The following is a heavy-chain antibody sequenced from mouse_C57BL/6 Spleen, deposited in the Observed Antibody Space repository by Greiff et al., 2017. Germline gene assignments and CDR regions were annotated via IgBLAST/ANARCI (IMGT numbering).Heavy chain of an antibody. D-gene: IGHD1-1*01. CDR2: ISNGGGST. J-gene: IGHJ1*03. V-gene: IGHV5-12*01. CDR1: GFTFSDYY. CDR3: ARPYGSSYEDFDV. Sequence: EVQLVESGGGLVQPGGSLKLSCAASGFTFSDYYMYWVRQTPEKRLEWVAYISNGGGSTYYPDTVKGRFTISRDNAKHTLYLQMSRLKSEDTAMYYCARPYGSSYEDFDVWGTGTTVTVSS.